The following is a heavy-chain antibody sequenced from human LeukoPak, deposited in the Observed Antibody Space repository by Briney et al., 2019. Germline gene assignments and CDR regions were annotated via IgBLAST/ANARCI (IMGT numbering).Heavy chain of an antibody. CDR2: IYYSGST. CDR1: GGSISSGGYY. D-gene: IGHD6-19*01. Sequence: TLSLTCTVSGGSISSGGYYWSWIRQHPGKGLEWIGYIYYSGSTYYNPSLKSRVTISVDTSKNQFSLKLSSVTAADTAVYYCARGIAVAGLDYWGQGTLVTVSS. J-gene: IGHJ4*02. CDR3: ARGIAVAGLDY. V-gene: IGHV4-31*03.